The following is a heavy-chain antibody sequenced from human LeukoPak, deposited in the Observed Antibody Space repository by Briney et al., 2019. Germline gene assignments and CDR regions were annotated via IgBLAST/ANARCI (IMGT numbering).Heavy chain of an antibody. CDR2: INPNSGGT. CDR3: ARDVIVVVPAASGDY. CDR1: GYTFTGYY. J-gene: IGHJ4*02. Sequence: ASVKVSCKASGYTFTGYYMHWVRQAPGQGLEWMGWINPNSGGTNYAQKFQGRVTMTRDTSISTAYMELSRLRSDDTAVYYCARDVIVVVPAASGDYWGQGTLVTVSS. V-gene: IGHV1-2*02. D-gene: IGHD2-2*01.